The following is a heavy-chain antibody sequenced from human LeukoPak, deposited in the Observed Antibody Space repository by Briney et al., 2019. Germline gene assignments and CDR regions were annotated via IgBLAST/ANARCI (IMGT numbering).Heavy chain of an antibody. CDR2: IKQDGSEK. Sequence: PGGSLRLSCAASGFTFSSYWMSWVRQAPGKGLEWVANIKQDGSEKYYLDSVRGRFIISKNNNNNSSYMQMNSPSAEATADYYCARDNGRTITTFDYWGQGTLVIVSS. CDR1: GFTFSSYW. D-gene: IGHD4-11*01. V-gene: IGHV3-7*03. J-gene: IGHJ4*02. CDR3: ARDNGRTITTFDY.